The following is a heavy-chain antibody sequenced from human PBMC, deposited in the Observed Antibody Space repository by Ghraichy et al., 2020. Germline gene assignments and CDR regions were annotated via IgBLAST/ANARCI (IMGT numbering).Heavy chain of an antibody. CDR2: IKEDGSET. CDR1: GFTFSNYW. CDR3: ARVTGGSDSFE. Sequence: GGSLRLSCAASGFTFSNYWMGWVRQAPGKGLEWVATIKEDGSETYYVDFVKGRFTISRDNARSSLFLQMNSLRAEDTALYYCARVTGGSDSFEWGQGTLGTVSS. D-gene: IGHD3-9*01. V-gene: IGHV3-7*01. J-gene: IGHJ4*02.